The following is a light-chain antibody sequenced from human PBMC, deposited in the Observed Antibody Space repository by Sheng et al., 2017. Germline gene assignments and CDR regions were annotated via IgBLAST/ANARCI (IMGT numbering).Light chain of an antibody. CDR2: DAS. V-gene: IGKV1-8*01. CDR1: QGISSY. CDR3: QQYDSEIT. Sequence: AIRMTQSPSSFSASTGDRVTITCRASQGISSYLAWYQQKPGKAPKLLVYDASSLQSGVPSRFRGGGSGTDYTLTISSLQPDDFATYYCQQYDSEITFGQGTRLEIK. J-gene: IGKJ5*01.